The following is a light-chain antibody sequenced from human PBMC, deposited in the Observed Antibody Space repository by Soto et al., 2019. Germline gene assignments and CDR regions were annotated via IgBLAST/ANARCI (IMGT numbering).Light chain of an antibody. CDR2: RGS. J-gene: IGKJ2*01. CDR1: QNIGNC. V-gene: IGKV1-5*03. Sequence: DIQMTQSPSTLSASVGDTVTITCRASQNIGNCMAWYQQTPGKAPNLLIYRGSSRQSGVPSRFSGSGSGTEFTLSIVSLQQDDFAVYYCQQFNIYPYTFGRGTKLES. CDR3: QQFNIYPYT.